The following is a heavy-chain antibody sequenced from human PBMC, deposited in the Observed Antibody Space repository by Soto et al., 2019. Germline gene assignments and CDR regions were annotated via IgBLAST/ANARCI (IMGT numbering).Heavy chain of an antibody. J-gene: IGHJ4*02. V-gene: IGHV3-23*01. Sequence: PGGSLRLSCAASGFKFSNYAMSWVRQAPGKGLEWVSLISATGGGTYYADSVKGRFTISGDNSHNTLYLQVHSLTAEDTAVYYCAKDRRAGGNYDFYFDCWGQGAQVTVFS. D-gene: IGHD1-7*01. CDR2: ISATGGGT. CDR1: GFKFSNYA. CDR3: AKDRRAGGNYDFYFDC.